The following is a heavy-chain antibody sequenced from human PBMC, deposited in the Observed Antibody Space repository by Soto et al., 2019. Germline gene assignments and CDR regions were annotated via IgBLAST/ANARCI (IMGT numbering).Heavy chain of an antibody. V-gene: IGHV3-23*01. CDR2: ISFSDGAT. Sequence: PGGSLRLSCAASGFTFRSYAMTWVRQAPGKGLEWVSSISFSDGATYYADSVKGRLTISRDNSKNTLFLQMNSLRVEDTAVYYCVKDDRILGRRYFDLWGPGTLVTVSS. CDR1: GFTFRSYA. CDR3: VKDDRILGRRYFDL. D-gene: IGHD2-15*01. J-gene: IGHJ2*01.